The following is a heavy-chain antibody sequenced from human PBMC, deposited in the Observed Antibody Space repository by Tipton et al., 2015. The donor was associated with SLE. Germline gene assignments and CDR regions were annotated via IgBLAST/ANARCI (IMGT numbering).Heavy chain of an antibody. CDR2: IIPIFGIA. D-gene: IGHD1-26*01. CDR1: GGSVSSGS. J-gene: IGHJ3*02. CDR3: ARDRGGSDI. V-gene: IGHV1-69*04. Sequence: SCTVSGGSVSSGSYYWSWIRQPPGKGLEWMGRIIPIFGIANYAQKFQGRVTITADKSTSTAYMELSSLRSEDTAVYYCARDRGGSDIWGQGTMVTVSS.